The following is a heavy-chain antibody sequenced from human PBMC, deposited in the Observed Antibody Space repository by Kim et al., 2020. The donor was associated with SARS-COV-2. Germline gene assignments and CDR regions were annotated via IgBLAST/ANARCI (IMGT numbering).Heavy chain of an antibody. CDR3: ARGRMVRGFIFDY. Sequence: SETLSLTCTVSGGSISSSSYYWGWIRQPPGKGLEWIGSIYYSGSTYYNPSLKSRVTISVDTSKNQFSLKLSSVTAADTAVYYCARGRMVRGFIFDYWGQGTLVTVSS. CDR1: GGSISSSSYY. J-gene: IGHJ4*02. CDR2: IYYSGST. V-gene: IGHV4-39*07. D-gene: IGHD3-10*01.